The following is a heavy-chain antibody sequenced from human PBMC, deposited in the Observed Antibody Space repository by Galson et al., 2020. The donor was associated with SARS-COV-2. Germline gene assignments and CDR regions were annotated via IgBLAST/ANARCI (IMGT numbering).Heavy chain of an antibody. J-gene: IGHJ6*02. CDR2: INPSGGST. Sequence: ASVKVSCKASGYTFTSYYMHWVRQAPGQGLEWMGIINPSGGSTSYAQKFQGRVTMTRDTSTSTVYMELSSLRSEDTAVYYCARDQYRGGNQGNYYYGMDVWGQGTTGTVAS. CDR1: GYTFTSYY. D-gene: IGHD2-15*01. CDR3: ARDQYRGGNQGNYYYGMDV. V-gene: IGHV1-46*01.